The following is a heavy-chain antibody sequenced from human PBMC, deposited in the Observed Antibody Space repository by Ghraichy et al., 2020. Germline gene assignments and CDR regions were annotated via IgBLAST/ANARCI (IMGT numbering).Heavy chain of an antibody. CDR3: ARVFSSSSLGP. D-gene: IGHD6-13*01. CDR1: GFTFSDYY. CDR2: ISSSSSYT. V-gene: IGHV3-11*06. Sequence: GGSLRLSYAASGFTFSDYYMSWIRQAPGKGLEWVSYISSSSSYTNYADSVKGRFTISRDNAKNSLYLQMNSLRAEDTAVYYCARVFSSSSLGPWGQGTLVTVSS. J-gene: IGHJ5*02.